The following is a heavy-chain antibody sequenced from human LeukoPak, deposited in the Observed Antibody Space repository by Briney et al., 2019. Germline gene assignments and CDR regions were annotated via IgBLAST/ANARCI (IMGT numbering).Heavy chain of an antibody. CDR2: ISSSGSTI. Sequence: PGGSLRLSCAASGFTFSSYEMNWVRQAPGKGLEWVSYISSSGSTIYYADSVKGRFTISRDNAKNSLYLQMNSLRAEDTAAYYCARGWWIQPDDYWGQGTLVTVSS. CDR3: ARGWWIQPDDY. CDR1: GFTFSSYE. D-gene: IGHD5-18*01. V-gene: IGHV3-48*03. J-gene: IGHJ4*02.